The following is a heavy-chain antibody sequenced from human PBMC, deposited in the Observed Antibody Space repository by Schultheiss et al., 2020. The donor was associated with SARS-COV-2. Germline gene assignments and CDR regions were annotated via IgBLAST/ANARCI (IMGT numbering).Heavy chain of an antibody. Sequence: SETLSLTCAVSGDSISNSNWWSWVRQSPGKGLEWIGSIYYSGSTYFNPSLKSRVTISVDTSKNQFSLKLTSVTAADTAMYYCARSGRGELLHWFDPWGQGTLVTVSS. D-gene: IGHD1-26*01. V-gene: IGHV4-39*01. CDR3: ARSGRGELLHWFDP. J-gene: IGHJ5*02. CDR2: IYYSGST. CDR1: GDSISNSNW.